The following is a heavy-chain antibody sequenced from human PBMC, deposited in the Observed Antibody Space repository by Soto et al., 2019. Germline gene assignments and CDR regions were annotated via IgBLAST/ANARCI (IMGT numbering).Heavy chain of an antibody. CDR2: MYYSGST. J-gene: IGHJ4*02. D-gene: IGHD6-13*01. V-gene: IGHV4-59*01. Sequence: SETLSLTCTVSCGSINNDYWSWIRQPPGKGLEWIGHMYYSGSTNYNPSLKSRVTISVDTSKNQFSLKLSSVTAADTAVYYCAREASAGPFDYWGQGTLVTVSS. CDR3: AREASAGPFDY. CDR1: CGSINNDY.